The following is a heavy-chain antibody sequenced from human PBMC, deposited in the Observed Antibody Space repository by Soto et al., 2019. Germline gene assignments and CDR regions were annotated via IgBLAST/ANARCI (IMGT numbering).Heavy chain of an antibody. V-gene: IGHV3-13*05. CDR2: IGTAGDP. Sequence: GGSLRLSCAASGFTFSSYDMHWVRQATGKGLEWVSAIGTAGDPYYPGSVKGRFTISRENAKNSLYLQMNSLRAGDTAVYYCARGYCSSTSCPHYYYYMDVWGKGTTVTVSS. J-gene: IGHJ6*03. CDR3: ARGYCSSTSCPHYYYYMDV. D-gene: IGHD2-2*01. CDR1: GFTFSSYD.